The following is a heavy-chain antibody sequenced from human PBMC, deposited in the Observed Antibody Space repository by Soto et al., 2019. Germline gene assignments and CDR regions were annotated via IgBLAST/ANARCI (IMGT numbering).Heavy chain of an antibody. V-gene: IGHV3-23*01. J-gene: IGHJ6*02. D-gene: IGHD2-21*02. CDR1: GFTFSSYA. CDR2: ISGSGGST. CDR3: AKVYGGNSGYHYYGMDV. Sequence: GGSLRLSCAASGFTFSSYAMSWVRQAPGKGLEWVSAISGSGGSTYYADSVKGRFTISRDNSKNTLYLQTNSLRVEDTAVYYCAKVYGGNSGYHYYGMDVWGQGTTVTVSS.